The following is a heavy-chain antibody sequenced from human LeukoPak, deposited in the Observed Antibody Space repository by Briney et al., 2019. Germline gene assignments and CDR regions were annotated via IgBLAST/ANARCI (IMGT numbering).Heavy chain of an antibody. J-gene: IGHJ4*02. Sequence: PFGTLSLNRAVYGGALRGYHWGWVRHPPGEGVEWIGEINHSGSTNYNPSLKSRVTISVDTSKNQFSLKLSSVTAADTAVYYCARDVGYSYGVDYWGQGTLVTVSS. CDR1: GGALRGYH. D-gene: IGHD5-18*01. CDR3: ARDVGYSYGVDY. V-gene: IGHV4-34*01. CDR2: INHSGST.